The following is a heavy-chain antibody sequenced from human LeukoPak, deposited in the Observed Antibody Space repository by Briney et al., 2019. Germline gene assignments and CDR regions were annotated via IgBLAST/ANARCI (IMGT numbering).Heavy chain of an antibody. Sequence: GGSLRLSCAASGFTFSSYAMHWVRQAPGKGLEWVAVISYDGTSQYYADSMKGRFTISRDNSKNTLYLQMNSLRAEDTAVYYCARAGYSMDTEYFQHWGQGTLVTVSS. D-gene: IGHD5-18*01. CDR3: ARAGYSMDTEYFQH. CDR1: GFTFSSYA. CDR2: ISYDGTSQ. J-gene: IGHJ1*01. V-gene: IGHV3-30-3*01.